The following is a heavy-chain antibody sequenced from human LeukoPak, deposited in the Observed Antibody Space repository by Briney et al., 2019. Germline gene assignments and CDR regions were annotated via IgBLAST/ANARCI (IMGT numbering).Heavy chain of an antibody. D-gene: IGHD2-15*01. CDR3: ARVWNCSGGSCYNWFDP. V-gene: IGHV3-74*01. CDR2: INGDGSST. Sequence: PGGSLRLSCVASGFTFSSYWMHWVRHAPGKGLVWVSRINGDGSSTNYADSMKGRFTISRDNAKNTLYLQMNSLRAEDTAVYYCARVWNCSGGSCYNWFDPWGQGTLVTVSS. J-gene: IGHJ5*02. CDR1: GFTFSSYW.